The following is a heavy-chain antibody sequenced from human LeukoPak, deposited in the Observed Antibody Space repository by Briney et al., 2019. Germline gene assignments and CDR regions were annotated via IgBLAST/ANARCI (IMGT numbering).Heavy chain of an antibody. CDR1: GYTFTSYG. Sequence: GASVKVSCKASGYTFTSYGISWVRQATGQGLEWMGWISAYNGNTNYAQKLQGRVTMTTDTSTSTAYMELRSLRSDDTAVYYCARGHYDFWSGYAYWYFDLWGRGTLVTVSS. D-gene: IGHD3-3*01. V-gene: IGHV1-18*01. J-gene: IGHJ2*01. CDR3: ARGHYDFWSGYAYWYFDL. CDR2: ISAYNGNT.